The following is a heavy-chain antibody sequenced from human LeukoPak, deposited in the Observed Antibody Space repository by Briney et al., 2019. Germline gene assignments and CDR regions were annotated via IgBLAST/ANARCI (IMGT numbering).Heavy chain of an antibody. D-gene: IGHD6-13*01. CDR2: INHSGST. V-gene: IGHV4-34*01. J-gene: IGHJ4*02. CDR3: ARDRGSSSGTDY. CDR1: GGSFSGYY. Sequence: SETLSLTCAVYGGSFSGYYWSWIRQPPGKGLEWIGEINHSGSTNYNPSLKSRVTISVDTSKNQFSLKLSSVTAADTAVYYCARDRGSSSGTDYWGQGTLVTVSS.